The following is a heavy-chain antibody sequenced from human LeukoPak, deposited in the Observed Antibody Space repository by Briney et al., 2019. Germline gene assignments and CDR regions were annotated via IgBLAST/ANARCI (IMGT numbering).Heavy chain of an antibody. CDR3: AREGSTFNPDYYYYYMDV. CDR2: ISSSSSYK. CDR1: GFNFSSYN. Sequence: GGSLRLSCAASGFNFSSYNMNWVRQAPGKGLEWVSSISSSSSYKYYADSVKGRFTISRDNAKNSLYLQMNSLRAEDTAVYYCAREGSTFNPDYYYYYMDVWGKGTTVTVSS. V-gene: IGHV3-21*01. D-gene: IGHD3-10*01. J-gene: IGHJ6*03.